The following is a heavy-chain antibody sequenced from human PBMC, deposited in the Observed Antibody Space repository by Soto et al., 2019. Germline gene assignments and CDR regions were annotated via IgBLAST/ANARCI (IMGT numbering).Heavy chain of an antibody. CDR2: ISSDGSRT. CDR1: GFAFSTCW. V-gene: IGHV3-74*01. CDR3: ARVYSSLSSYDY. Sequence: GGSLRHSCADSGFAFSTCWMHWVSQAPGKGLVWVSRISSDGSRTSYADSVKGRFTISRDNAKNTLYLQMNSLRAEDTAIYYCARVYSSLSSYDYWGQGTLVTVPQ. D-gene: IGHD5-18*01. J-gene: IGHJ4*02.